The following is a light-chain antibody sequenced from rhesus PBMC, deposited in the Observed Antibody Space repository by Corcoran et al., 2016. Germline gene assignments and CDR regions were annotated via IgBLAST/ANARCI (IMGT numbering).Light chain of an antibody. CDR2: AAS. CDR3: LQYNSDPYS. Sequence: DIQMTQSPSSLSASVGDRVTITCRASQGISTYLNWYQQQPGKAPKRLIYAASSLESGVPSRFSGSGSGTDFTLPISSLQPEGFATYYCLQYNSDPYSFGQGTKVEIK. CDR1: QGISTY. V-gene: IGKV1-43*02. J-gene: IGKJ2*01.